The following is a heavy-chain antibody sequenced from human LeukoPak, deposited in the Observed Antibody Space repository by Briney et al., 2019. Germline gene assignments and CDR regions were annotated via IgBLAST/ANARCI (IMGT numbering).Heavy chain of an antibody. J-gene: IGHJ4*02. V-gene: IGHV3-23*01. CDR1: GFTFSSYA. D-gene: IGHD6-19*01. CDR3: AKDAVAGSLPLYYFDQ. Sequence: GGSLRLSCAASGFTFSSYAMSWVRQAPGKGLEWVSSISDSGGSTYYADSVKGRFTISRDNSKNTLYLQMTSLSAEDTAVSYCAKDAVAGSLPLYYFDQWGQGTLVTVSS. CDR2: ISDSGGST.